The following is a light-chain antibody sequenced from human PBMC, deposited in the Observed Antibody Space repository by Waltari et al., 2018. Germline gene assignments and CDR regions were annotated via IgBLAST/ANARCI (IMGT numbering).Light chain of an antibody. V-gene: IGLV2-8*01. CDR1: TSDVGGYNY. CDR3: SSYAGNNNLI. J-gene: IGLJ2*01. Sequence: QSALTQPPSASGSPGPSVSLSCTGTTSDVGGYNYVSWSQQPPGQAPKLIIYEVNKRPSGVPDRFSASKSGNTASLTVSGLQTEDEADYFCSSYAGNNNLIFGGGTKLTVL. CDR2: EVN.